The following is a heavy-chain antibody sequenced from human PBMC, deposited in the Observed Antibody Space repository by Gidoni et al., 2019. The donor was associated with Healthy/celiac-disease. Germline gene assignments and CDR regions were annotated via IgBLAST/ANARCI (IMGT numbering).Heavy chain of an antibody. D-gene: IGHD4-17*01. Sequence: EVQLVESGGGLVQPGGSLRLSCAASVFTFSAHYMDWVRQAPGKGLEWVGRTRNKANSDTTEYAAAVKGRFTISRDDSKNSLYLQMNSLKTEDTAVYYCAREPLPDYGWYFDLWGRGTLVTVSS. CDR3: AREPLPDYGWYFDL. V-gene: IGHV3-72*01. J-gene: IGHJ2*01. CDR1: VFTFSAHY. CDR2: TRNKANSDTT.